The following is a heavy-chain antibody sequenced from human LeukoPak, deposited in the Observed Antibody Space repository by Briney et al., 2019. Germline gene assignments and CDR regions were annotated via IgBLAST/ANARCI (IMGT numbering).Heavy chain of an antibody. D-gene: IGHD5-24*01. CDR2: IHDSGTT. Sequence: SETLSLTCTVSGGSISTYYWSWIRQPPGKGLEWIGYIHDSGTTSYNPSLKSRVTISVDMSENQLSLRLTSVSAADTAIYYCARGGREGYDSFAYWGQGTPVTVSS. V-gene: IGHV4-59*12. CDR1: GGSISTYY. CDR3: ARGGREGYDSFAY. J-gene: IGHJ4*02.